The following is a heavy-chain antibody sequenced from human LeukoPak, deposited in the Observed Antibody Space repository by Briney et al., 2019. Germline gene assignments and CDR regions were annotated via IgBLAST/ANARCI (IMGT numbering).Heavy chain of an antibody. V-gene: IGHV3-48*04. CDR1: AFSLNAYN. D-gene: IGHD6-13*01. J-gene: IGHJ6*03. CDR2: ISSSGSTI. CDR3: AREIAAAGTYYMDV. Sequence: GGSLRLSCAASAFSLNAYNMNWVRQAPGKGLEWVSYISSSGSTIYYADSVKGRFTISRDNAKNSLYLQMNSLRAEDTAVYYCAREIAAAGTYYMDVWGKGTTVTVSS.